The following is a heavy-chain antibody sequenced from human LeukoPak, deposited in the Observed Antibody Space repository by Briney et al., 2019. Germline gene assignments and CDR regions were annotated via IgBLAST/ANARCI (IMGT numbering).Heavy chain of an antibody. Sequence: GGSLRLSCTASGFPFSDYAMNWVRQAPGKGLEWVSAISGSGGSTYYADSVKGRFTISRDNSKNTLYLQMNSLRAEDTAVYYCAKVVRPVTRFDYWGQGTLVTVSS. V-gene: IGHV3-23*01. CDR2: ISGSGGST. CDR1: GFPFSDYA. CDR3: AKVVRPVTRFDY. J-gene: IGHJ4*02.